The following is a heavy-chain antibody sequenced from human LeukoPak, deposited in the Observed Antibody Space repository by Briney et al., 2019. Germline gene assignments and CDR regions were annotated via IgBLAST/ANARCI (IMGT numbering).Heavy chain of an antibody. J-gene: IGHJ4*02. CDR3: AKVPQTTTVTHFDY. V-gene: IGHV3-23*01. CDR2: ISGSGGST. Sequence: GGSLRLSCAASGFTFSSYAMTWVRQAPGKGLEWDSAISGSGGSTYYADSVKGRFTISRDNSKNTLYLQMNSLRAEDTAVYYCAKVPQTTTVTHFDYWGQGTLVTVSS. CDR1: GFTFSSYA. D-gene: IGHD4-11*01.